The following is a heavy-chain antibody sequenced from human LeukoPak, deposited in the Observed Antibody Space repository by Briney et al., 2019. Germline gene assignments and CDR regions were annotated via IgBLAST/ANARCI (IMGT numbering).Heavy chain of an antibody. J-gene: IGHJ4*02. V-gene: IGHV3-30*01. CDR1: GSTFSGHL. CDR2: TAYDGAEK. CDR3: ARHESHYYGSGSYYY. D-gene: IGHD3-10*01. Sequence: GGSLRLSCAASGSTFSGHLLHWVRQAPGKGLEWVGGTAYDGAEKYYADSVRGRFAISRDNSKSTVYLEMNSLRPEDAAVYYCARHESHYYGSGSYYYWGQGTLVTVSS.